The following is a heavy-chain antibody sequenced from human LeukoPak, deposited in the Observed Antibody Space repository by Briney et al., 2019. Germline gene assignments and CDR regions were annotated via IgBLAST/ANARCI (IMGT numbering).Heavy chain of an antibody. CDR3: ARTSHYVDIAATIPYGIYYFDY. CDR1: GYTFTGHY. D-gene: IGHD5-12*01. CDR2: INPKSGGT. Sequence: ASVKVSCKASGYTFTGHYMHWVRQAPGQGLEWMGWINPKSGGTNYAQKLQGRVTMTTDTSTSTAYMELRSLRSDDTAVYYCARTSHYVDIAATIPYGIYYFDYWGQGTLVTVSS. V-gene: IGHV1-2*02. J-gene: IGHJ4*02.